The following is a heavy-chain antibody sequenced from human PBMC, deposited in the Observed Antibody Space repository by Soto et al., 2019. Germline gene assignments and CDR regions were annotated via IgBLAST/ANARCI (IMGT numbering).Heavy chain of an antibody. Sequence: GGSLRLSCAASGFTFSSYAMSWVRQAPGKGLEWVSAISGSGGSTYYADSVKGRFTISRDNSKNTLYLQMNSLRAEDTAVYYCARSGSYLYYFDYWGQGTLVTVP. J-gene: IGHJ4*02. CDR1: GFTFSSYA. CDR2: ISGSGGST. V-gene: IGHV3-23*01. D-gene: IGHD3-10*01. CDR3: ARSGSYLYYFDY.